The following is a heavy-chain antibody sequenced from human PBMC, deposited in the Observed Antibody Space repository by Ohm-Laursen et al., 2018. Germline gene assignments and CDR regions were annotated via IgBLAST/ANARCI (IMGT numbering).Heavy chain of an antibody. V-gene: IGHV4-31*01. D-gene: IGHD3-10*01. CDR3: ARGYYHGSGTNIFDY. CDR2: ISYSGTP. J-gene: IGHJ4*02. CDR1: GGSINNDRNY. Sequence: TLSLTCTVSGGSINNDRNYWNWIRQRPGKGLEWIGDISYSGTPYYNPSLKSLVTISVDTSKNQFSLELSSVTAADTAVYYCARGYYHGSGTNIFDYWGPGTLVTVSS.